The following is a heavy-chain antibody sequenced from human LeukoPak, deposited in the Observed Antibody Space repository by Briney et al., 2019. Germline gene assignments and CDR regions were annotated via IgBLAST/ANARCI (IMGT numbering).Heavy chain of an antibody. V-gene: IGHV4-34*01. CDR1: GGSFSGYY. J-gene: IGHJ4*02. CDR2: INHSGST. Sequence: SETLSLTCAVYGGSFSGYYWSWIRQPPGKGLEWIGEINHSGSTNYNPSLKSRVTISVDTSKNQFSLKLSSVTAADTAVYYCARARGVRGVVYYFDYWGQGTLVTVSS. D-gene: IGHD3-10*01. CDR3: ARARGVRGVVYYFDY.